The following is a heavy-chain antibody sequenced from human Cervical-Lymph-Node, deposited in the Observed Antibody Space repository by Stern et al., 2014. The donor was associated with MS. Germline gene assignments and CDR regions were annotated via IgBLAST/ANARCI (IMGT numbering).Heavy chain of an antibody. J-gene: IGHJ5*02. D-gene: IGHD3-16*01. V-gene: IGHV2-5*02. CDR1: GFSLSTFGEG. CDR3: VHAHVGLDP. CDR2: IYWDDDK. Sequence: QITLKESGPTVMRPTQTLTLTCTFSGFSLSTFGEGVGWVRQPPGKALEWLALIYWDDDKRYNPSLKSRLTITKDTSKNQVVFTVTNVVPVDTATYYCVHAHVGLDPWGQGIRVTVSS.